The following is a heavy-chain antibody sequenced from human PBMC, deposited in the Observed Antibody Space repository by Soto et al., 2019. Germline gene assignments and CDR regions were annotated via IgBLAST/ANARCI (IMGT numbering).Heavy chain of an antibody. D-gene: IGHD2-21*02. Sequence: EVQLLESGGGLVQPGGSLRLSCADSGFTFSTYAMHWVRQAPGKGLEWVSALSDGGGSTYYADSVKGRFTISRDNSRNTLYLQMNSLKAEDTAVYYCAKGDDLKFDYWGQGTLVTVSS. V-gene: IGHV3-23*01. J-gene: IGHJ4*02. CDR3: AKGDDLKFDY. CDR1: GFTFSTYA. CDR2: LSDGGGST.